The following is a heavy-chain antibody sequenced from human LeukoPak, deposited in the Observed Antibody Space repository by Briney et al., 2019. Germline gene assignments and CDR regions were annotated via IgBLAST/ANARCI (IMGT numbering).Heavy chain of an antibody. CDR1: GFTFSSYE. D-gene: IGHD3-10*01. CDR2: ISSSGSTI. V-gene: IGHV3-48*03. Sequence: PGGSLRLSCAASGFTFSSYEMNWVRQGPGKGLEWVSYISSSGSTIYYADSVKGRFTISRDNAKNSLYLQMNSLRAEDTAVYYCARVNYGSGSSHWFDPWGQGTLVTVSS. CDR3: ARVNYGSGSSHWFDP. J-gene: IGHJ5*02.